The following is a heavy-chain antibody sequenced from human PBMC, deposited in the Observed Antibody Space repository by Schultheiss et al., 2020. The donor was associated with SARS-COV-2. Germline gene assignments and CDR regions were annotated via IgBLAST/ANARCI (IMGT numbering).Heavy chain of an antibody. CDR3: AKPSSSRDY. Sequence: ASVKVSCKASGYTFTSYAISWVRQAPGQGLEWMGWINPNSGGTNYAQKLQGRVTMTTDTSTSTAYMELRSLRSDDTAVYYCAKPSSSRDYWGQGTLVTVSS. D-gene: IGHD6-13*01. CDR2: INPNSGGT. J-gene: IGHJ4*02. V-gene: IGHV1-18*01. CDR1: GYTFTSYA.